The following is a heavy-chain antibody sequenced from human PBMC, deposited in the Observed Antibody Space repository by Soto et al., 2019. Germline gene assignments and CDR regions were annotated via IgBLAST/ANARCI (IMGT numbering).Heavy chain of an antibody. D-gene: IGHD3-16*01. J-gene: IGHJ3*02. CDR1: GGPLSSSGYF. Sequence: SDTLSDTCTVSGGPLSSSGYFCCRLRQPPGKGLEWIGSIYYSGSTYYNPSLKSRVTISVDTSKNQFSLKLSSVTAADTAVYYCARHLHGDVGSAFDIWGQGTMVT. V-gene: IGHV4-39*01. CDR3: ARHLHGDVGSAFDI. CDR2: IYYSGST.